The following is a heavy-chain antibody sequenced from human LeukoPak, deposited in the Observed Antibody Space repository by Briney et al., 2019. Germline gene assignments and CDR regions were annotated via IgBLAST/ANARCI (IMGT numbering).Heavy chain of an antibody. V-gene: IGHV3-23*01. Sequence: GGSLRLSCAVSGFTFSDHYMDWVRQAPGKGLEWVSAISGSGGSTYYADSVKGRFTISRDNSKNTLYLQMNSLRAEDTAVYYCAKDRYGYVFDPWGQGTLVTVSS. J-gene: IGHJ5*02. CDR1: GFTFSDHY. CDR3: AKDRYGYVFDP. D-gene: IGHD5-18*01. CDR2: ISGSGGST.